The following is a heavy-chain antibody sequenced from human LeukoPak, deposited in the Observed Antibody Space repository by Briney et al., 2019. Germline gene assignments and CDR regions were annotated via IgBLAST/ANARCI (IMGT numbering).Heavy chain of an antibody. V-gene: IGHV6-1*01. CDR3: TNFYLNT. J-gene: IGHJ5*02. Sequence: SQTLSLTCVISGDTVSSNSAAWTWIRQSPSRGLEWLGRTYFRSRWYNDYAESLKGRISINPDTSKNQFSLHLNSVNPEDTAVYYCTNFYLNTWSQGSLVTVSS. CDR1: GDTVSSNSAA. D-gene: IGHD2/OR15-2a*01. CDR2: TYFRSRWYN.